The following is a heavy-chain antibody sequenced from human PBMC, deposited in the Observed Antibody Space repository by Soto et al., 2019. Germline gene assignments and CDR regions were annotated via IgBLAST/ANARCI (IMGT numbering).Heavy chain of an antibody. CDR2: ISAYNGNT. Sequence: QVQLVQSGAEVKKPGASVKFSCKASGYTFTSYGISWVRQAPGQGLEWMGWISAYNGNTNYAQTFQGRVTMTTDTTTSTAYMELRSLRSDDTDVYSGARGGKSCTTGGCSFYGMDGWGPGTTVTVSS. D-gene: IGHD2-8*01. J-gene: IGHJ6*02. CDR3: ARGGKSCTTGGCSFYGMDG. CDR1: GYTFTSYG. V-gene: IGHV1-18*01.